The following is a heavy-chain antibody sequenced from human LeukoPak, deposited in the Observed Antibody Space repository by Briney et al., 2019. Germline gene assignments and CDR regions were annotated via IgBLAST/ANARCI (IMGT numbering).Heavy chain of an antibody. Sequence: ASVKVSCKASGYTFTSYGISWVRQAPGQGLEWMGWISAYNGNTNYAQKLQGRVTMTTDKSTSTAYMELRSLRSDDTAVYYCARHYDILSGYFRPFDYWGQGPLVTVSS. CDR2: ISAYNGNT. J-gene: IGHJ4*02. CDR1: GYTFTSYG. V-gene: IGHV1-18*01. CDR3: ARHYDILSGYFRPFDY. D-gene: IGHD3-9*01.